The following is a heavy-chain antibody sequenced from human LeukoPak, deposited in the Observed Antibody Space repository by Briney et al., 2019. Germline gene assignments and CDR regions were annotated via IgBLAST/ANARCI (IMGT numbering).Heavy chain of an antibody. CDR1: GFSFGNYA. CDR3: VKDPRDTYGTNWFVS. Sequence: GGSLRLSCVASGFSFGNYAMSWVRQAPGKGLHWVSQISGTGGATWYAGFARVRFTISRDNSKKTLYLQMSGLRVEDTAMYYCVKDPRDTYGTNWFVSWGQGTLLIVSS. CDR2: ISGTGGAT. D-gene: IGHD2-21*01. V-gene: IGHV3-23*01. J-gene: IGHJ5*01.